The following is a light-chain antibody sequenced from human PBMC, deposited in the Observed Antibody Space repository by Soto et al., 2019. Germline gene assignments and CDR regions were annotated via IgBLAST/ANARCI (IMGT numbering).Light chain of an antibody. J-gene: IGLJ2*01. V-gene: IGLV1-44*01. CDR2: TYD. Sequence: QSVLTQPPSASGTPGQRVTISCSGSSSNIGTNAVNWYQQLPGTAPKLLIHTYDQRPSGVPERFSGSKSGTSASLAISGLRSEDEAEYYCAAWDDSLKGVVFGGGTKLTVL. CDR3: AAWDDSLKGVV. CDR1: SSNIGTNA.